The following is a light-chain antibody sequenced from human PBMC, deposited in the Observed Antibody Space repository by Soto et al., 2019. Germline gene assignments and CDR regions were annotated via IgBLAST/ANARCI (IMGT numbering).Light chain of an antibody. CDR1: QVVSSSY. CDR2: HAS. Sequence: EIALTQSPGTLSLSPGESATLSCRANQVVSSSYLAWYQQKPGQAPRLLIYHASDRATGVPDRFSGSGSGTDFALTITRLEPEDFALFYCQQYGTFPFSFGQGTKLEIK. CDR3: QQYGTFPFS. J-gene: IGKJ2*01. V-gene: IGKV3-20*01.